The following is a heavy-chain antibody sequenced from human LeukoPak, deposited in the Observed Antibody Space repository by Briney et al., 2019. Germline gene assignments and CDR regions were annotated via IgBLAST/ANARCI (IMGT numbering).Heavy chain of an antibody. CDR3: ARHMTTANNWFDP. CDR1: GYTFTGQY. Sequence: ASVKVSCKASGYTFTGQYIHWVRQAPGQGLEWMGWINPNSGGTNYEQKFQGWAIMTRDTSISTAYMELSSLRYDDTAVYYCARHMTTANNWFDPWGQGTLVTVSS. J-gene: IGHJ5*02. CDR2: INPNSGGT. D-gene: IGHD4-17*01. V-gene: IGHV1-2*04.